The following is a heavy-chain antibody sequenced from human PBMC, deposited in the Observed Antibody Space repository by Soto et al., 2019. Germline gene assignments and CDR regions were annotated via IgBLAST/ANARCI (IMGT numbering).Heavy chain of an antibody. CDR3: VKDESINWYSGHFRH. Sequence: GGSLRLSCAASGFTFDDYAMHWVRQVPGKGLEWVSGINWNSGSIGYGDSVKGRFAISRDNAKNSLHLQMNSLSAEDTAFYYCVKDESINWYSGHFRHWGQGTLVTVSA. D-gene: IGHD1-26*01. CDR1: GFTFDDYA. V-gene: IGHV3-9*01. CDR2: INWNSGSI. J-gene: IGHJ1*01.